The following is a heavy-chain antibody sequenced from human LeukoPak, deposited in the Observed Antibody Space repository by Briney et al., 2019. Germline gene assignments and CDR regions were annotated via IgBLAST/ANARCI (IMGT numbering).Heavy chain of an antibody. CDR1: GFTFSNVW. D-gene: IGHD3-10*01. CDR3: VTGGHYFGT. Sequence: GGSLRLSCAASGFTFSNVWMSWVRQAPGEGQEWVGRIKRKSDGGTPDYAAPVKGRFTISRDDSINTLYLQMNSLKTDDTAVYHCVTGGHYFGTWGQGTLVTVSP. J-gene: IGHJ5*02. CDR2: IKRKSDGGTP. V-gene: IGHV3-15*01.